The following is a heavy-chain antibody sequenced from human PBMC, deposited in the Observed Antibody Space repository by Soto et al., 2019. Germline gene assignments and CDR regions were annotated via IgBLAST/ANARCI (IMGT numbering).Heavy chain of an antibody. CDR1: GFTFSGYA. CDR3: LMGYFFDY. V-gene: IGHV3-23*01. D-gene: IGHD3-16*01. Sequence: EVQLLESGGGLVQPGGSLRLSCAASGFTFSGYAMSWVRQAPGKGLEWVSTISNSGGSTWYAESVKGRFTISRDNSKNTLDLQMNSLRAEDTAVYDCLMGYFFDYWGQGTLVTVSS. J-gene: IGHJ4*02. CDR2: ISNSGGST.